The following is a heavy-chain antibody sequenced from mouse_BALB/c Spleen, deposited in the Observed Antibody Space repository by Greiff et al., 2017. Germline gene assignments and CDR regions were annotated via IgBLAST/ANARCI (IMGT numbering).Heavy chain of an antibody. Sequence: VQLQQSGAELVRPGASVTLSCKASGYTFTDYEMHWVKQTPVHGLEWIGAIDPETGGTAYNQKFKGKATLTADKSSSTAYMELRSLTSEDSAVYYCTREGLRRYFDVWGAGTTVTVSS. CDR3: TREGLRRYFDV. CDR1: GYTFTDYE. D-gene: IGHD2-2*01. J-gene: IGHJ1*01. V-gene: IGHV1-15*01. CDR2: IDPETGGT.